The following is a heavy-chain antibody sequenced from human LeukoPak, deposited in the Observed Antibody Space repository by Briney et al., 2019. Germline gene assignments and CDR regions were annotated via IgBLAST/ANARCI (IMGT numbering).Heavy chain of an antibody. J-gene: IGHJ4*02. CDR3: ARLHSSSSSYYFDY. Sequence: PSETLSLTCTVSGGSISSSSYYWGWICQPPGKGLEWIGSIYYSGSTYYNPSLKSRVTISVDTSKNQFSLKLSSVTAADTAVYYCARLHSSSSSYYFDYWGQGTLVTVSS. D-gene: IGHD6-6*01. CDR1: GGSISSSSYY. CDR2: IYYSGST. V-gene: IGHV4-39*01.